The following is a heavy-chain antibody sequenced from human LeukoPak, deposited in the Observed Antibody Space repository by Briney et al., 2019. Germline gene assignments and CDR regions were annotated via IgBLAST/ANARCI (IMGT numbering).Heavy chain of an antibody. CDR2: ISSSGSTI. J-gene: IGHJ6*03. CDR1: GFTFSDYY. CDR3: ATFPCSSTSCYGYYYYYCMDV. D-gene: IGHD2-2*01. Sequence: GGSVRLSCAASGFTFSDYYMSWIRQAPGKGLEWVSYISSSGSTIYYADSVKGRFTISRDNAKNSLYLQMNSLRAEDTAVYYCATFPCSSTSCYGYYYYYCMDVWGKGTTVTVSS. V-gene: IGHV3-11*04.